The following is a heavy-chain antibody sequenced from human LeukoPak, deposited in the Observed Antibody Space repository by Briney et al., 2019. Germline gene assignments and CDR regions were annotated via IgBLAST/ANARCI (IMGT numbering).Heavy chain of an antibody. V-gene: IGHV4-39*07. CDR1: GGSISSSSYS. CDR3: ARSLNYYDSSGYSENKEFDY. Sequence: KPSETLSLTCTVSGGSISSSSYSWGWIRQPPGKGLEWIGCIYYSGSTYYNPSLKSRVTISVDTSKNQFSLKLSSVTAADTAVYYCARSLNYYDSSGYSENKEFDYWGQGTLVTVSS. D-gene: IGHD3-22*01. CDR2: IYYSGST. J-gene: IGHJ4*02.